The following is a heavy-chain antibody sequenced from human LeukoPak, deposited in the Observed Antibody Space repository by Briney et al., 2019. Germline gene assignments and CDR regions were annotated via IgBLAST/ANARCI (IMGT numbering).Heavy chain of an antibody. J-gene: IGHJ3*02. CDR3: ARDPGPRFWSGSHRYAFDI. V-gene: IGHV1-18*01. CDR1: GYTFTSYG. Sequence: ASVKVSCKASGYTFTSYGISWVRQAPGQGLEWMGWISAYNGNTNYAQKLQGRVTMTTDTSTSTAYMELRSLRSDDTAVYYCARDPGPRFWSGSHRYAFDIWGQGTMVTVSS. CDR2: ISAYNGNT. D-gene: IGHD3-3*01.